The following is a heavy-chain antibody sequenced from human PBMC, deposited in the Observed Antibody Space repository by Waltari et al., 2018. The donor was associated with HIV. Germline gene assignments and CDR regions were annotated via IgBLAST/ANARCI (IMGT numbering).Heavy chain of an antibody. Sequence: QVQLLQSGPGLLRPSQTLSLSVNVSGVSLKSASPYWSWVRHSPLKGLEWIGFKYYTGYSSSNPSLTSRVTMSIDSTKNLFSLTLTSVTAADSATYFCARGERDGSGDYHHFDQWGQGSPVTV. V-gene: IGHV4-30-4*01. CDR1: GVSLKSASPY. CDR2: KYYTGYS. D-gene: IGHD4-17*01. CDR3: ARGERDGSGDYHHFDQ. J-gene: IGHJ5*02.